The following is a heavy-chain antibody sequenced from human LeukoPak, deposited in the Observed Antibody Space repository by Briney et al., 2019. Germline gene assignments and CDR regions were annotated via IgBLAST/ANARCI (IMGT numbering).Heavy chain of an antibody. CDR3: ARDKFMVATHSYYYYGMDV. V-gene: IGHV3-66*01. CDR2: IYSGGST. J-gene: IGHJ6*04. Sequence: PGGSLRLSCAASGFTVSSNHMSWVRQAPGKGLEWVSVIYSGGSTYYADSVKGRFTISRDNSKNTLYLQMNSLRAEDTAVYYCARDKFMVATHSYYYYGMDVGAKGTTVTVSS. CDR1: GFTVSSNH. D-gene: IGHD5-12*01.